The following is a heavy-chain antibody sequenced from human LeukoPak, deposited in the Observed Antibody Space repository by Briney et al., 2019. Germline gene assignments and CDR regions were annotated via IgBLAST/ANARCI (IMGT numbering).Heavy chain of an antibody. CDR2: ISSSGSTI. CDR3: ARDGSVAMATKDAFDI. J-gene: IGHJ3*02. V-gene: IGHV3-11*01. Sequence: GGSLRLSCAASGFTFSDYYMSWIRQAPGKGLEWVSYISSSGSTIYYADSVKGRFTISRDNAKNSLYLQMNSLRAEDTAVYYCARDGSVAMATKDAFDIWGQGTMVTVSS. CDR1: GFTFSDYY. D-gene: IGHD5-24*01.